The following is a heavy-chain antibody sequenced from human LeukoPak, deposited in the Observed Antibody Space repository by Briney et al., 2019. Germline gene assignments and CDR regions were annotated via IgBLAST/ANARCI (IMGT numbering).Heavy chain of an antibody. J-gene: IGHJ4*02. D-gene: IGHD1-26*01. V-gene: IGHV4-59*01. CDR3: ASSRELVGANDY. CDR2: IYYSGST. Sequence: PSETLSLTCTVSGGSISSYYWSWIRQPPGKGLEWIGYIYYSGSTNYNPSLKSRVTISVDTSKNQFSLKLSSVTAADTAVYYCASSRELVGANDYWGQGTLVTVSS. CDR1: GGSISSYY.